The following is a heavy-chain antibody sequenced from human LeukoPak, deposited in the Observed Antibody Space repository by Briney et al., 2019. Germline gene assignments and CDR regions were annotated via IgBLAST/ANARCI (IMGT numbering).Heavy chain of an antibody. J-gene: IGHJ3*02. CDR3: ASAITMVRGVISDAFDI. D-gene: IGHD3-10*01. CDR2: ISSSSSYI. Sequence: PGGSLRLSCAASGFTVSSNYMSWVRQAPGKGLEWVSSISSSSSYIYYADSVKGRFTISRDNAKNSLYLQMNSLRAEDTAVYYCASAITMVRGVISDAFDIWGQGTMVTVSS. V-gene: IGHV3-21*01. CDR1: GFTVSSNY.